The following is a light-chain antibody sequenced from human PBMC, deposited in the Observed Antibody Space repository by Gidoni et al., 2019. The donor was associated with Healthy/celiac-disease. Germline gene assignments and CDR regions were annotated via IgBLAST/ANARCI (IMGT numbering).Light chain of an antibody. J-gene: IGLJ2*01. CDR2: GNS. V-gene: IGLV1-40*01. CDR1: SSNIGAGYD. Sequence: QSVLTQPPSVSVAPGQRVTISCTGSSSNIGAGYDVHWYQQLPGTAPKLLIYGNSNRPSGVPDRFSGSKSGTSASLAITGLQAEDEADYYFQSYDSSLSVVVFGGGTKLTVL. CDR3: QSYDSSLSVVV.